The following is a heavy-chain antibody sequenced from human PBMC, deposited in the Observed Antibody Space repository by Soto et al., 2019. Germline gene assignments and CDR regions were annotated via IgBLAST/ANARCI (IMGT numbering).Heavy chain of an antibody. Sequence: EVQLVESGGGLVQPGESLRLSCAASGFTFSSYSMNWVRQAPGKGLEWVSYISSSSSTIYYADSVKGRFTISRDNAKNSLYPQMNSLRAEDTAVYYCARDGGTTTMSRYYYGMDVWGQGTTVTVSS. J-gene: IGHJ6*02. D-gene: IGHD3-22*01. CDR3: ARDGGTTTMSRYYYGMDV. CDR2: ISSSSSTI. CDR1: GFTFSSYS. V-gene: IGHV3-48*01.